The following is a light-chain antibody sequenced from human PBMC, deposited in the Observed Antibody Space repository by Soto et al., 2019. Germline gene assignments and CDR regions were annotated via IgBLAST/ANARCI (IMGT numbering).Light chain of an antibody. V-gene: IGKV1-5*01. J-gene: IGKJ1*01. Sequence: DIQMTQSPSTLSASVGDRVTITCRASQSISSWLAWYQQIPGKPPNLLISGASSLKSGVPSRFSGSGSGTEFTLTISSLQPDDFATDYGQQYNTYSRTFGQGTKVEIK. CDR2: GAS. CDR3: QQYNTYSRT. CDR1: QSISSW.